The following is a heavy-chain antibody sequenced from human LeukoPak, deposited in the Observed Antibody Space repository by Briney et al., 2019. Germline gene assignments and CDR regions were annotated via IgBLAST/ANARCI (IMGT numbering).Heavy chain of an antibody. J-gene: IGHJ4*02. D-gene: IGHD3-22*01. CDR1: GFTFSTNS. Sequence: GGSLRLSCAASGFTFSTNSMNWVRQAPGKGLEWVSSISGSSIYIYYADSVKGRFTISRDNAKNSLYLQMNSLRAEDTAVYYCARDPPYYDSSGYYYDYWGQGTLVTVSS. CDR3: ARDPPYYDSSGYYYDY. V-gene: IGHV3-21*01. CDR2: ISGSSIYI.